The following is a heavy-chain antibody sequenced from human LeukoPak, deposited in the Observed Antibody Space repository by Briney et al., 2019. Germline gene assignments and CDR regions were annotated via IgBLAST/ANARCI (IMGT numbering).Heavy chain of an antibody. CDR1: GFTLSSYG. CDR3: AKEGYYGSGSFPDY. D-gene: IGHD3-10*01. CDR2: VSSDGNNK. Sequence: GGSLRLSCAASGFTLSSYGMHWVRQAPAKGLEWLGVVSSDGNNKYYPDSVKGRFTISRDNSKNTLYLQMNSLRAEDTAVYYCAKEGYYGSGSFPDYWGRGTLVTVSS. J-gene: IGHJ4*02. V-gene: IGHV3-30*18.